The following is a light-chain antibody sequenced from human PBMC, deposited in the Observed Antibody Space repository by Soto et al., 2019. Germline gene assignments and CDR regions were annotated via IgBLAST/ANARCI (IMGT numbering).Light chain of an antibody. CDR1: QGISSY. J-gene: IGKJ5*01. CDR3: QQLNSYPIT. CDR2: AAS. V-gene: IGKV1-9*01. Sequence: DIQLTQSPSFLSASVGDRVTITCRASQGISSYIAWYQQKPGKATKLLIYAASTLQSGVPSRFSGSGSGTKFTLTISSLQPEDFATYCRQQLNSYPITFGRGTRLEMK.